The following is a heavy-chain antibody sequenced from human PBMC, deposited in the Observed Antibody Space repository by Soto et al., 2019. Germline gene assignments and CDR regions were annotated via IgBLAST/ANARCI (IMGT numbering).Heavy chain of an antibody. J-gene: IGHJ5*02. D-gene: IGHD3-10*01. V-gene: IGHV1-69*01. CDR3: ARHGFGGNWFDP. Sequence: QVPLVQSGAEVKKPGSSVKVSCKASGGTFSSYAISWWRQAPGQGLEWMGGIIPIFGTANYAQKFQGRVTLSADEYTSTACRGLSSLRSEDTAVYFCARHGFGGNWFDPWGQGTLVTVSS. CDR1: GGTFSSYA. CDR2: IIPIFGTA.